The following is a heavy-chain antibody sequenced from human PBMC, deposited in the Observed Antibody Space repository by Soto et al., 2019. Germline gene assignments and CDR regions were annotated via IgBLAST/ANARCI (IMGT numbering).Heavy chain of an antibody. V-gene: IGHV3-30-3*01. CDR1: GFTFTSYA. J-gene: IGHJ6*02. CDR2: TSYDGSDN. CDR3: PRAHAPGKSPHSYGMDV. D-gene: IGHD6-13*01. Sequence: QGQLVESGGGVVQPGRSLRLSCAASGFTFTSYAMHWVRQAPGKGLEWVASTSYDGSDNYYAYSVKGRFTISRDNSKNMLYLQMSNLRAEDTAVYYCPRAHAPGKSPHSYGMDVWGQGTTVIVSS.